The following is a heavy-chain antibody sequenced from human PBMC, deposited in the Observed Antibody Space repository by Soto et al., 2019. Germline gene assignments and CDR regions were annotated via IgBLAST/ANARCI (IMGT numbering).Heavy chain of an antibody. J-gene: IGHJ4*02. CDR3: ARVQGAGIFDY. Sequence: PSQTLSLTYAVSGDSVSSNSAAWSWIRQSPSRGLEWLGRTYYRSKWYNDYAVSVKSRITINPDTSKNQFSLQLNSLTPEDTAVYYCARVQGAGIFDYWGQGTLVTVSS. D-gene: IGHD6-19*01. V-gene: IGHV6-1*01. CDR2: TYYRSKWYN. CDR1: GDSVSSNSAA.